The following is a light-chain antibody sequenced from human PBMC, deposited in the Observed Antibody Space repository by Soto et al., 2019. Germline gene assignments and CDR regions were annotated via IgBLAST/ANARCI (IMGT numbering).Light chain of an antibody. Sequence: EIVLTQSPATLSWSPGERATHSGRASQSVSSYLAWYQQKPGQAPRLLIYDASNRATGIPARFSGSGSGTDFTLTISSLEPEDFAVYYCQQRSKWPLTFGGGTKVEIK. CDR3: QQRSKWPLT. V-gene: IGKV3-11*01. CDR1: QSVSSY. J-gene: IGKJ4*01. CDR2: DAS.